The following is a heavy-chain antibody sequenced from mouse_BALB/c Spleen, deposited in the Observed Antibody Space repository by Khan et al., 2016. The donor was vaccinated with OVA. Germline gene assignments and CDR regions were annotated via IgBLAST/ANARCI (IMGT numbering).Heavy chain of an antibody. V-gene: IGHV5-6*01. D-gene: IGHD4-1*01. CDR1: GFTFSAYS. Sequence: EVELVEFGGDLVKPGGSLKLSCAASGFTFSAYSMSWVRQTPDKRLEWVATISSGADYTYYPDGVKGRFTISRDNAKNTLYLQMSSLKSEDTAMYYCASHLTGSFAYWGQGTLVTVSA. CDR2: ISSGADYT. CDR3: ASHLTGSFAY. J-gene: IGHJ3*01.